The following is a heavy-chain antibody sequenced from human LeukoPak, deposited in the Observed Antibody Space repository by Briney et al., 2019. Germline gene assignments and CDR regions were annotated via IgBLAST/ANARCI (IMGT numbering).Heavy chain of an antibody. CDR1: GYTFTGYY. D-gene: IGHD2-2*01. Sequence: ASVKVSCKASGYTFTGYYMHWVRQAPGQGLEWMGWINPNSGGTNYAQKFQGRVTMTRDTSIGTAYMELSRLRSDDTAVYYCARYCSSTSCYGAFDIWGQGTMVTASS. V-gene: IGHV1-2*02. J-gene: IGHJ3*02. CDR3: ARYCSSTSCYGAFDI. CDR2: INPNSGGT.